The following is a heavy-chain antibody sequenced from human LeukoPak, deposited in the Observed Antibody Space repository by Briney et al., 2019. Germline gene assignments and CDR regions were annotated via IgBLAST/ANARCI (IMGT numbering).Heavy chain of an antibody. Sequence: SETLSLTCTVSGGSISSYYWSWIRQPAGKGQEWIGRIYTSGSTNYNPSLKSRVTMSVDTSKNQFSLKLSSVTAADTAVYYCARQYSSSWSFDYWGQGTLVTVSS. D-gene: IGHD6-13*01. J-gene: IGHJ4*02. V-gene: IGHV4-4*07. CDR1: GGSISSYY. CDR3: ARQYSSSWSFDY. CDR2: IYTSGST.